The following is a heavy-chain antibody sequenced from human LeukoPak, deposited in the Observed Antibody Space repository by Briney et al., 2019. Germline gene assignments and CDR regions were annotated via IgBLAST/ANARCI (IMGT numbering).Heavy chain of an antibody. V-gene: IGHV4-38-2*02. J-gene: IGHJ4*02. D-gene: IGHD4-17*01. CDR3: ARDEWATVTWLDDY. CDR2: IYHNGIT. Sequence: SETLSLTCAVSGSSISSGYFWGWIRQPPGKGREWIGNIYHNGITYYNPSHASRVTISVDTSKNQFSLKVKSVTAADTAVYYCARDEWATVTWLDDYWGQGTLVTVSS. CDR1: GSSISSGYF.